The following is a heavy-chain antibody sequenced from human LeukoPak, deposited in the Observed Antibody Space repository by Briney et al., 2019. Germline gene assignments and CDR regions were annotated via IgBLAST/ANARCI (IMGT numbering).Heavy chain of an antibody. CDR2: IKEDGSEK. V-gene: IGHV3-7*01. Sequence: SGGSLRLSCVASGFSLSSYLMTWVRQAPGKGLEWVASIKEDGSEKYYVDSVKGRFTISRDNTKKSLYLQMNSLRVEDTAVYYCARDREQDQQLPLPFDYWGQGTLVTVSS. CDR1: GFSLSSYL. D-gene: IGHD6-13*01. CDR3: ARDREQDQQLPLPFDY. J-gene: IGHJ4*02.